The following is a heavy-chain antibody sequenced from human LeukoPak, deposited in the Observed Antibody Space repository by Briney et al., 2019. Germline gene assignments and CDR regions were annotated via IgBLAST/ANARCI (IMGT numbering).Heavy chain of an antibody. CDR1: GFTFSSYE. V-gene: IGHV3-48*03. D-gene: IGHD6-19*01. CDR3: AREIVSAVAGNFDY. Sequence: PGGSLRLSCAASGFTFSSYEMNWVSQAPGKGREWVSYISRSGSTRTYADSVKGRFTISRDNAQNSLYLEMNSLRAEDTAVYYCAREIVSAVAGNFDYWGQGTLVTVSS. CDR2: ISRSGSTR. J-gene: IGHJ4*02.